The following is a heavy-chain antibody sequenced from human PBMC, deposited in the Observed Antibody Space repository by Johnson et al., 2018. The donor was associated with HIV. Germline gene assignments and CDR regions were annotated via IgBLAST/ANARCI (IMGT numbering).Heavy chain of an antibody. Sequence: VQLVESGGGLVQPGRSLRLSCAASGFTFDDFAMHWVRQAPGKGLEWVSGISWDRGSIVYADSVKGRFTISRDNSKNTLYLQMNSLRAEDTAVYYCAKGSGGEADAFDIWGQGTMVTVSS. CDR2: ISWDRGSI. CDR1: GFTFDDFA. D-gene: IGHD3-16*01. J-gene: IGHJ3*02. CDR3: AKGSGGEADAFDI. V-gene: IGHV3-9*01.